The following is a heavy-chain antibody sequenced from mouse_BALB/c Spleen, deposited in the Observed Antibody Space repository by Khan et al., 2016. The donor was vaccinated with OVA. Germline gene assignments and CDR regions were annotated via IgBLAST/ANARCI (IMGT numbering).Heavy chain of an antibody. Sequence: VQLQQSGAELVKPGASVKLSCTASGFTITDTYLHWVKQRPEQGLEWIGRIAPANGNTQYDPKFQGKVTIISDTSSNTSYLQLNSLTSEDTAFYCGARPSYDPQDFEVWGAGTTVTVSS. CDR2: IAPANGNT. V-gene: IGHV14-3*02. D-gene: IGHD2-3*01. J-gene: IGHJ1*01. CDR3: ARPSYDPQDFEV. CDR1: GFTITDTY.